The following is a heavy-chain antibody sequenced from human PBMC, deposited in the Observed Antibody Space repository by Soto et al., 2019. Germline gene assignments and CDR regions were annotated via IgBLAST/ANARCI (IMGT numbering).Heavy chain of an antibody. CDR3: ASLCTGYSSGFCDY. CDR2: IYYSGST. V-gene: IGHV4-39*01. Sequence: SETLSLTCTVSGCSISSSSYYWGWIRQPPGKGLEWIGSIYYSGSTYYNPSLKSRVTISVDTSKNQFSLKLSSVTAADTAVYYCASLCTGYSSGFCDYWGQGTLVTVSS. D-gene: IGHD6-19*01. CDR1: GCSISSSSYY. J-gene: IGHJ4*02.